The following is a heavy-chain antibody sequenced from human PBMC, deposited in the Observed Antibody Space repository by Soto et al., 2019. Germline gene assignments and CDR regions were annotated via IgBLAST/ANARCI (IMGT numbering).Heavy chain of an antibody. J-gene: IGHJ4*02. Sequence: ASVKVSCKTSGYTFTDYSIHWVRQAPGQGLEWMGWINPNSGGTNFVQKFQGRVTMTRDSSISTAYMELSRLRSDDTAVYYCARDWAADFPGVYFDYWGQGTLVTVSS. CDR3: ARDWAADFPGVYFDY. CDR1: GYTFTDYS. V-gene: IGHV1-2*02. CDR2: INPNSGGT. D-gene: IGHD3-3*01.